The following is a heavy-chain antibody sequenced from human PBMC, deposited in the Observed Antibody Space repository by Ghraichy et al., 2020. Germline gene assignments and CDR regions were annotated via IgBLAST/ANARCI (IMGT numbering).Heavy chain of an antibody. V-gene: IGHV3-23*01. J-gene: IGHJ2*01. CDR1: GFTFSSYA. CDR3: AKDPGGESYWYFDL. CDR2: ISGSGVST. D-gene: IGHD3-16*01. Sequence: GGSLRLSCAASGFTFSSYAMSWVRQAPGKGLEWVSAISGSGVSTYYADSVKGRFTISRDNSKSTLYLQMNSLRAEDTAVYYCAKDPGGESYWYFDLWGRGTLVTVSS.